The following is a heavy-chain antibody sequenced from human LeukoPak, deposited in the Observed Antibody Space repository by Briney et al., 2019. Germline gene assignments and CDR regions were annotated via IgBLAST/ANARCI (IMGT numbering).Heavy chain of an antibody. CDR2: INPSGGST. CDR3: ARDFRRDGYNYGLGY. J-gene: IGHJ4*02. CDR1: GYTFTSYY. Sequence: ASVKVSCEASGYTFTSYYMHWVRQAPGQGLEWMGIINPSGGSTSYAQKFQGRVTMTRDTSTSTVYMELSSLRSEDTAVYYCARDFRRDGYNYGLGYWGQGTLVTVSS. V-gene: IGHV1-46*01. D-gene: IGHD5-24*01.